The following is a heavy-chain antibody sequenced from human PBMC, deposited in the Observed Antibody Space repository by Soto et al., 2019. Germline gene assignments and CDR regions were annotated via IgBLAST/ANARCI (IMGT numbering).Heavy chain of an antibody. V-gene: IGHV4-31*03. CDR1: GGSISSGGYY. CDR2: IYYSGST. D-gene: IGHD4-17*01. J-gene: IGHJ6*02. Sequence: QVQLQESGPGLVKPSQTLSLTCTVSGGSISSGGYYWSWIRQHPGKGLEWIGYIYYSGSTYYNPFLKSRITISVDTSKNQFSLKLSSVTAADTAVYYCARDGDPYQYYYYGMDVWGQGTTVTVSS. CDR3: ARDGDPYQYYYYGMDV.